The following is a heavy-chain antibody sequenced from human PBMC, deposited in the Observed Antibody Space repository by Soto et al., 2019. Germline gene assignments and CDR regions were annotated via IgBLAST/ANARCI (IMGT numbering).Heavy chain of an antibody. CDR3: ARGSSSPGYYYYGMDV. J-gene: IGHJ6*02. CDR2: ISAYNGNT. D-gene: IGHD6-13*01. V-gene: IGHV1-18*04. CDR1: GYTFTSYG. Sequence: ASVKVSCKASGYTFTSYGISWGDQAPGQGLEWMGWISAYNGNTNYAQKLQGRVTMTTDTSTSTASMELRSLRSDDTAVYYCARGSSSPGYYYYGMDVWGQGTTVTVSS.